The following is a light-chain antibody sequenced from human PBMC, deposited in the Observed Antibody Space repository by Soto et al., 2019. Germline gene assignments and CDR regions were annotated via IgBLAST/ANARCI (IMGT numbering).Light chain of an antibody. Sequence: QSVLTQPPSASGSPGQSVTISCTGTSSDVGGYNYVSWYQQHPGKAPKVMIYEVSKRPSGVPDRFSGSKSGNTASLTVSGLQAEDEADYYCSAWDESLNSVVFGGGTQLTVL. CDR3: SAWDESLNSVV. CDR2: EVS. CDR1: SSDVGGYNY. J-gene: IGLJ2*01. V-gene: IGLV2-8*01.